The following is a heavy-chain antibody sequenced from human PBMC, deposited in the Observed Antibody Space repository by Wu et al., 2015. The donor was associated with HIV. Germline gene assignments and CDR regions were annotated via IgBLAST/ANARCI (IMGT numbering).Heavy chain of an antibody. CDR2: ITSLSGTT. CDR3: AKANRIVISGIDYYHQYGMDV. D-gene: IGHD1-26*01. Sequence: QVQVVQSGAEVKKPGSSVKVSCKTSGDTLDNYSFNWVRQAPGQGLEWMGGITSLSGTTSYAQTFQGRVTITTDESTRTAYMEMNSLRHDDTAVYYCAKANRIVISGIDYYHQYGMDVWGQGTTVTVSS. J-gene: IGHJ6*02. V-gene: IGHV1-69*05. CDR1: GDTLDNYS.